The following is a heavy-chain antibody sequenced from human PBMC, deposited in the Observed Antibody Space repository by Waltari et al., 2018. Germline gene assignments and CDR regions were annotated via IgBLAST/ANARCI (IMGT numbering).Heavy chain of an antibody. Sequence: QVQLQQWGAGLLKPSATLSLTCAVDGGSFSGYYWSCVRQPPGKGLEWIGEINHSGSTNYNPSRKSRVTISVDTSKNQFSLKLSCVTAADTAVYYCARGLVVVVVAATSGWFDPWGQGTLVTVSS. J-gene: IGHJ5*02. D-gene: IGHD2-15*01. CDR3: ARGLVVVVVAATSGWFDP. V-gene: IGHV4-34*01. CDR1: GGSFSGYY. CDR2: INHSGST.